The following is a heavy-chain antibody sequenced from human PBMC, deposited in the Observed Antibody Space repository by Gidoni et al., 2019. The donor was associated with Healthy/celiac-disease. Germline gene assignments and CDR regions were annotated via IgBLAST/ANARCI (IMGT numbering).Heavy chain of an antibody. D-gene: IGHD3-10*01. Sequence: QVQLQESGPGLVKPSETLSLTCTVSGGSISSYYWSWIRQPPGKGLEWIGYIYYSGGTNYNPSLKSRVTISVDTSKNQFSLKLSSVTAADTAVYYCARVGYYYGSGRNYNWFDPWGQGTLVTVSS. CDR1: GGSISSYY. CDR2: IYYSGGT. J-gene: IGHJ5*02. CDR3: ARVGYYYGSGRNYNWFDP. V-gene: IGHV4-59*01.